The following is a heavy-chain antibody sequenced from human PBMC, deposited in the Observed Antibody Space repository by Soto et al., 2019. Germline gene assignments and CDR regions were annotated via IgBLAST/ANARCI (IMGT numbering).Heavy chain of an antibody. CDR2: IRSKANSYAT. CDR3: TRLYDSSGRQT. D-gene: IGHD3-22*01. CDR1: GFTFSGSA. J-gene: IGHJ5*02. Sequence: EVQLVESGGGLVQPGGSLKLSCAASGFTFSGSAMHWVRQASGKGLEWVGRIRSKANSYATAYAASVKGRFTISRDDSKNTAYLQMNSLKTEHTAVYYCTRLYDSSGRQTWGQGTLVTVSS. V-gene: IGHV3-73*02.